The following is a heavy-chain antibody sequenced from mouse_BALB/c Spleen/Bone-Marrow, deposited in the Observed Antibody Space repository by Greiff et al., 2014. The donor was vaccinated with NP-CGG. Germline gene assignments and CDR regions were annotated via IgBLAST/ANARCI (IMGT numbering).Heavy chain of an antibody. CDR2: IAPGSGST. J-gene: IGHJ3*01. V-gene: IGHV1S41*01. Sequence: DLVKPGASVKLSCKASGYTFTSYWINWIKQRPGQGLEWIGRIAPGSGSTYYNEMFKGKATLTVDTSSSTAYIQLSSLSSEDSAVYFCARGYGNSAWFAYRGQGTLVTVSA. D-gene: IGHD2-10*02. CDR3: ARGYGNSAWFAY. CDR1: GYTFTSYW.